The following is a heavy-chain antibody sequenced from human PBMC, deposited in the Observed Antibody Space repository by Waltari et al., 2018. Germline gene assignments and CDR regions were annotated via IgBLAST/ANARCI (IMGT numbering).Heavy chain of an antibody. Sequence: QVQLVQSGAEVKKPGASVKVSCKASGYTFTGYYMHWVRQAPGQGLEWMGWINPNSGGTNDEKKLQGRVTMTRETSISTAYMELSRLRSDDTAVYYCAKVGVLANNYMDVWGKGTTVTVSS. CDR1: GYTFTGYY. D-gene: IGHD2-8*01. CDR2: INPNSGGT. V-gene: IGHV1-2*02. J-gene: IGHJ6*03. CDR3: AKVGVLANNYMDV.